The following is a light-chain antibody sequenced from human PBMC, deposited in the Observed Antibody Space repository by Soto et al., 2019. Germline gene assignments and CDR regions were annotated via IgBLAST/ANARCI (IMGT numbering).Light chain of an antibody. J-gene: IGKJ4*01. V-gene: IGKV1-27*01. CDR3: HGYNSAPLT. CDR1: QDVSNY. Sequence: DIQMTQSPSSLSASVGDRVTITCRASQDVSNYLAWYQQKPGKVPVLLIYASSSLQSGVPSRFSGSGSGTDFNLAISSLQPEDVATYYCHGYNSAPLTFGGGTKVDI. CDR2: ASS.